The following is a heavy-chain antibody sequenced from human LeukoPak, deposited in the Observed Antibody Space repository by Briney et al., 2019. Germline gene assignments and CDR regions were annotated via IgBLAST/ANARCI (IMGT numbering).Heavy chain of an antibody. CDR3: ARVGLAHWFDP. V-gene: IGHV4-38-2*02. D-gene: IGHD3-16*01. CDR2: IYHSGST. J-gene: IGHJ5*02. CDR1: GYSISSGYY. Sequence: SETLSLTCTVSGYSISSGYYWGWIRQPPGKGLEWIGSIYHSGSTYYNPSLKSRVTISVDTSKNQFSLKLSSVTAADTAVYYCARVGLAHWFDPWGQGTLVTVSS.